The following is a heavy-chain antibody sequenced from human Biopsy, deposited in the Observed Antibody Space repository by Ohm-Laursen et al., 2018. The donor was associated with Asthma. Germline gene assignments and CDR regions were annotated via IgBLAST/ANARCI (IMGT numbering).Heavy chain of an antibody. Sequence: SDTLSLTCAVSGDSITSGGCCWNWIRQHPGKGLEWIGYIHHSGTSYFNPSLKSRVSFSRDTSKNQFSLRLSSVTAADTAMYYCARIPRRSGSYCVDYWGQGTLVTVSS. J-gene: IGHJ4*02. V-gene: IGHV4-31*11. D-gene: IGHD3-22*01. CDR3: ARIPRRSGSYCVDY. CDR2: IHHSGTS. CDR1: GDSITSGGCC.